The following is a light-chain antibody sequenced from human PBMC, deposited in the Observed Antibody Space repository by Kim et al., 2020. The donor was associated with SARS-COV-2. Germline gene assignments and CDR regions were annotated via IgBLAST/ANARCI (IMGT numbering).Light chain of an antibody. J-gene: IGKJ3*01. Sequence: LPGESAALSCSASQRVVSRYVAGYQQTPRHAPRRPVYGASSRATGIPDSFSGSGSATAFTLTILRLEPEDFAVYYCHQNGSSPFTFGPGTKVEI. V-gene: IGKV3-20*01. CDR1: QRVVSRY. CDR3: HQNGSSPFT. CDR2: GAS.